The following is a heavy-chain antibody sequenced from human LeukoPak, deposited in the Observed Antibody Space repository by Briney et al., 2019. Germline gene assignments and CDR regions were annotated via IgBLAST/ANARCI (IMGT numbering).Heavy chain of an antibody. CDR3: VGERGVKTFNT. CDR1: GFTFSNHA. V-gene: IGHV3-30*04. Sequence: GGSLRLSCAASGFTFSNHAMHWIRQGPGKGLEWVALISYDGREKDYTASVKGRFTISRVNPRNTLYLQMNTLTVADTAVYYCVGERGVKTFNTWGQGTVVTVS. CDR2: ISYDGREK. D-gene: IGHD3-10*01. J-gene: IGHJ3*02.